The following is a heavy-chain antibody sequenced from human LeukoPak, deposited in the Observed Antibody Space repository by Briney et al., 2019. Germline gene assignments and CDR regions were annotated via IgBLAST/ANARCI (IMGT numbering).Heavy chain of an antibody. D-gene: IGHD5-24*01. CDR1: GGSFSGYY. CDR2: INHSGST. Sequence: PSETLSLTCAVYGGSFSGYYWSWIRQPPGKGLEWIGEINHSGSTNYNPSLKSRVTISVDTSKNQFSLKLSSVTAADTAVYYCARDGVGGTVEMATILWGQGALVTVSS. J-gene: IGHJ4*02. CDR3: ARDGVGGTVEMATIL. V-gene: IGHV4-34*01.